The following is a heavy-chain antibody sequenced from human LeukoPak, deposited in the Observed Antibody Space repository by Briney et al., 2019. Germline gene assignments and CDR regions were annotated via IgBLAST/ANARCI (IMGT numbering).Heavy chain of an antibody. CDR1: RFTFSTYV. J-gene: IGHJ4*02. Sequence: GGSLRLSCAASRFTFSTYVMTWVRQAPGKGLEWVSGIAGGGEYTYYADSVKGRFTISRDNSKNTLYLQMNSLRAEDTAVYYCARTTVTTSGSILWGQGTLVTVSS. CDR2: IAGGGEYT. V-gene: IGHV3-23*01. D-gene: IGHD4-17*01. CDR3: ARTTVTTSGSIL.